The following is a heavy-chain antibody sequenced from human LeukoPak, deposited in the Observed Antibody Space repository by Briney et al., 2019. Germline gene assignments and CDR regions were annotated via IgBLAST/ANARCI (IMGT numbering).Heavy chain of an antibody. Sequence: GGSLRLSCAASGFTFSSYGMEWVRQAPGKGLEWVAFIRNDGTNEYYADSVKGRFTISRDNSKNTLYLQMNSLRAEDTAVYYCAKDLTYNSPPWYFDYWGQGTLVTVSS. D-gene: IGHD5-24*01. CDR2: IRNDGTNE. V-gene: IGHV3-30*02. CDR1: GFTFSSYG. J-gene: IGHJ4*02. CDR3: AKDLTYNSPPWYFDY.